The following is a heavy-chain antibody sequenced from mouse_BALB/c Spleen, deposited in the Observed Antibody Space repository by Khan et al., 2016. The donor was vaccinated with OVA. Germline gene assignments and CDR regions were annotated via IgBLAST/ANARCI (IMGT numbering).Heavy chain of an antibody. CDR2: IYPGNVNT. Sequence: QVQLKQSGPELVKPGASVRISCKASGYTFTSYYIHWVKQRPGQGLEWIGWIYPGNVNTKYNEKFKGKATLTADTSISTAYMQLSSLTSEDSAVYFCARWGGNYPSYAMDYWGQGTSVTVSS. CDR1: GYTFTSYY. CDR3: ARWGGNYPSYAMDY. D-gene: IGHD2-1*01. V-gene: IGHV1S56*01. J-gene: IGHJ4*01.